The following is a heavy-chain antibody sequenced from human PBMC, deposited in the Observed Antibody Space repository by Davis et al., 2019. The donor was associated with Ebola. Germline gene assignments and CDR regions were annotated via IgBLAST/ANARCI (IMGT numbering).Heavy chain of an antibody. CDR1: GGTLTSYA. CDR3: AHLGPQRYCSGGGCHGYLDY. D-gene: IGHD2-15*01. Sequence: AASVKVSCKAVGGTLTSYAMTWVRQAPGQGLEWMAGIIPVFRTANYAQKFQGRVTITADESTRTAYMELSGLRSEDTAVYYCAHLGPQRYCSGGGCHGYLDYWGQGTLVIVSS. CDR2: IIPVFRTA. V-gene: IGHV1-69*13. J-gene: IGHJ4*02.